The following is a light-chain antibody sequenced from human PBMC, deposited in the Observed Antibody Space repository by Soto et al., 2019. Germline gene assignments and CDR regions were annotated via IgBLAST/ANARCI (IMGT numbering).Light chain of an antibody. J-gene: IGKJ2*01. CDR2: GAS. Sequence: DIELTQSPATLSVSPGASVTLPCRASQTISNSLAWYQQRPGQAPRLLIYGASTRPTGIPVRFSGTGSGTEFTLTISSLQSEDFAAYYCQQYNNWPYIFGQGTRLEIK. CDR1: QTISNS. CDR3: QQYNNWPYI. V-gene: IGKV3-15*01.